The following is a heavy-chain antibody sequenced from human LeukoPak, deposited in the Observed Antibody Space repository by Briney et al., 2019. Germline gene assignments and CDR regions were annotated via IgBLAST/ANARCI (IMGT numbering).Heavy chain of an antibody. Sequence: ASVKVSCKASGYTFTSYGIGWVRQAPGQGLEWMGWMSAYNGNTNYAQKLQGRVTMTTDTSTSTAYMELRSPRSDDTAVYYCARVGSGWYGYYYYGMDVWGQGTTVTVSS. V-gene: IGHV1-18*01. CDR1: GYTFTSYG. CDR2: MSAYNGNT. J-gene: IGHJ6*02. D-gene: IGHD6-19*01. CDR3: ARVGSGWYGYYYYGMDV.